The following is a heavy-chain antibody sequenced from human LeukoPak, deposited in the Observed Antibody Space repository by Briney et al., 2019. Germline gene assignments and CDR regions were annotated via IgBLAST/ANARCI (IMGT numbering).Heavy chain of an antibody. CDR1: GFTFSSYS. CDR2: ISSSSSYI. D-gene: IGHD3-22*01. CDR3: AREEYYYDSIGSKSSDY. V-gene: IGHV3-21*01. Sequence: GSLRLSCAASGFTFSSYSMNWVRQAPGKGLEWVSSISSSSSYIYYADSVKGRFTISRDNAKNSLYLQMNSLRAEDTAVYYCAREEYYYDSIGSKSSDYWGQGTLVTVSS. J-gene: IGHJ4*02.